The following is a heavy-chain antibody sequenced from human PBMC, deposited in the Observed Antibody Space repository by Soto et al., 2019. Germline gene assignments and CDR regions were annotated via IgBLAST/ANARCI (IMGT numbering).Heavy chain of an antibody. D-gene: IGHD3-10*01. CDR2: ISYSGYT. J-gene: IGHJ6*02. Sequence: QVQLQASGPGLVKPSETLSLTCTVSGGSISSISNHYCSWIRQPPGKGLEWIGYISYSGYTSYNPSRRSRVIISVDTSKNQFSLNLTSVTAADTAVYYCATQGFGVLHGLVDVWGQGTTVTVSS. V-gene: IGHV4-59*08. CDR3: ATQGFGVLHGLVDV. CDR1: GGSISSISNHY.